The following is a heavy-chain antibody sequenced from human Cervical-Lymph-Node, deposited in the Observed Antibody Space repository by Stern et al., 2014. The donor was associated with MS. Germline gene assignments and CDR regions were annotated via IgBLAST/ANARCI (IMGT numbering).Heavy chain of an antibody. D-gene: IGHD3-22*01. CDR1: GGSISSGSYY. CDR3: ARSDSYYYYGMDV. Sequence: QVQLQESGPGLVKPSQTLSLTCTVSGGSISSGSYYWSWIRQPAGKGLEWIGRIYTSGSTNYNPSLKRRVTISVETSKNQFSRKLGSVTAADTAVYYCARSDSYYYYGMDVWGQGTTVTVSS. V-gene: IGHV4-61*02. J-gene: IGHJ6*02. CDR2: IYTSGST.